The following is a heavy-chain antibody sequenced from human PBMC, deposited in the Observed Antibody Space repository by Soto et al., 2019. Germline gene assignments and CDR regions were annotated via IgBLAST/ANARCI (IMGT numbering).Heavy chain of an antibody. J-gene: IGHJ4*02. V-gene: IGHV4-39*01. CDR2: IYYSGST. CDR1: GGSISSSSYY. D-gene: IGHD3-10*01. Sequence: QLQLQESGPGLVKPSETLSLTCTVSGGSISSSSYYWGWIRQPPGKGLEWIGSIYYSGSTYYNPSLNSRVTISVDTSKNQFSLKLSSVTAADTAVYYCARLVTSRITMVRGTQNDYWGQGTLVTVSS. CDR3: ARLVTSRITMVRGTQNDY.